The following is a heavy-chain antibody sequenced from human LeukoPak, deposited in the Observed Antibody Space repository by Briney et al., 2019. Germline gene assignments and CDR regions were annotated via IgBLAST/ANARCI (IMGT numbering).Heavy chain of an antibody. CDR3: AREITMVRGVQTTYYYYMDV. J-gene: IGHJ6*03. Sequence: ASVKVSCKASGYTFTSYGISWVRQAPGQGLEWMGWINPNSGGTNYAQKFQGRVTITRDTSISTAYMELSRLRSDDTAVYYCAREITMVRGVQTTYYYYMDVWGKGTTVAISS. CDR2: INPNSGGT. CDR1: GYTFTSYG. V-gene: IGHV1-2*02. D-gene: IGHD3-10*01.